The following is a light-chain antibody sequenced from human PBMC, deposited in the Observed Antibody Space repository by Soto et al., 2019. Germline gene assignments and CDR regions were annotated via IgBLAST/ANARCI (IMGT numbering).Light chain of an antibody. Sequence: EMMMTQSPATLSVSPGERVTLSCRASESVHRNLAWYQQKPGQGPSLLIYYASTRATGVPDRFTGSGSGTEFTLTISSLQSEDFGVYHCQHYSNWPPTFGPGTKVEIK. J-gene: IGKJ3*01. V-gene: IGKV3-15*01. CDR1: ESVHRN. CDR3: QHYSNWPPT. CDR2: YAS.